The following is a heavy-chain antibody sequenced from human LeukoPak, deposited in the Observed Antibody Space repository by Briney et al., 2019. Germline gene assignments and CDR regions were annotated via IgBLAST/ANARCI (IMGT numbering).Heavy chain of an antibody. Sequence: SETLSLTCTVSGGSISSSSYYWGWIRQPPGKGLEWIGSIYYSGSTYYNPSLKSRVTISVETSKNQFSLKLSSVTAADTAVYYCARHLESLAVAVIWFDPWGQGTLVTVSS. CDR1: GGSISSSSYY. J-gene: IGHJ5*02. CDR2: IYYSGST. D-gene: IGHD6-19*01. CDR3: ARHLESLAVAVIWFDP. V-gene: IGHV4-39*01.